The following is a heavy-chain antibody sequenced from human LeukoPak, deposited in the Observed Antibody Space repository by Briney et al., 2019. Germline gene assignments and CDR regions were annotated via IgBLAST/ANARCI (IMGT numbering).Heavy chain of an antibody. V-gene: IGHV4-39*01. Sequence: TLSLTCTVSARSLSSRSSDWGWLRHPPRKGLEWSGYVFYAGCTCYNTSLKRRPTISLDTSKNQFSLKLSSVTAADTAVYYCARSDIAATGMAWFVAWGQGTLVTVSS. D-gene: IGHD6-13*01. J-gene: IGHJ5*02. CDR1: ARSLSSRSSD. CDR3: ARSDIAATGMAWFVA. CDR2: VFYAGCT.